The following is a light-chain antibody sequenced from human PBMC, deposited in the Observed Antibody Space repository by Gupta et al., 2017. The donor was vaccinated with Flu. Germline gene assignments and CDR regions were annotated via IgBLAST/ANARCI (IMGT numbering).Light chain of an antibody. CDR1: QSLLHSDGKTY. J-gene: IGKJ4*01. CDR3: MQSLQLPLS. CDR2: EVS. Sequence: DIVMTQTPLSLSVTPGQPASISCKSSQSLLHSDGKTYLYWYLQRPGKPPQLLIHEVSNRFSGVPDRFTGSGSGTDFTLKIRRVEAEDVGLYYCMQSLQLPLSFGGGTKVEIK. V-gene: IGKV2D-29*01.